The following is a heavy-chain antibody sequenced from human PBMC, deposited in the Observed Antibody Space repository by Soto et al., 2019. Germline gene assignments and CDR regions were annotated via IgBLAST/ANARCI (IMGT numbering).Heavy chain of an antibody. CDR3: ARAASYYGLDV. Sequence: VQLVESGGGLIQPGGSLRLSCAASGFTVSTNSMSWVRQAPGKGLEWVSVIYSGGTTYFADSVKGRFTISRDNSKNTLYLQMSSLRAEDTAVYFCARAASYYGLDVWGQGTTVTVSS. CDR1: GFTVSTNS. V-gene: IGHV3-53*01. CDR2: IYSGGTT. J-gene: IGHJ6*02.